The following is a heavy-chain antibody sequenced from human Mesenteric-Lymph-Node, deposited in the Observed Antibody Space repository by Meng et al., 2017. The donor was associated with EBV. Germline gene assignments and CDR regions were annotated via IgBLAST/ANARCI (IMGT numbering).Heavy chain of an antibody. Sequence: VQVQESGQGLVKFSETLSLTCAVSGGSVNSGGYDWSWIRQPPGKGLEWIGNIHYSVGTNYNVSLKNRVTIALDTSNNQFSLKLHSVTAADTAVYYCARQYYYDPNRYFDPWGQGTLVTVSS. D-gene: IGHD3-22*01. CDR3: ARQYYYDPNRYFDP. J-gene: IGHJ5*02. CDR1: GGSVNSGGYD. CDR2: IHYSVGT. V-gene: IGHV4-61*08.